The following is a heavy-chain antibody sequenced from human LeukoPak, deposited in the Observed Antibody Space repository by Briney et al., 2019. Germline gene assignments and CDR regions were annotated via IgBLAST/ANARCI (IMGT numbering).Heavy chain of an antibody. V-gene: IGHV1-69*06. CDR1: GGTFSSYA. D-gene: IGHD3-10*01. CDR2: IIPMFGAV. CDR3: ARELGFMFV. J-gene: IGHJ6*04. Sequence: SVKVSCKASGGTFSSYAITWVRQAPGQGLQWMGGIIPMFGAVNYAQKFQGRVTITADKSTGTAYMELSSLRSEDTAVYYCARELGFMFVWGKGTTVTVSS.